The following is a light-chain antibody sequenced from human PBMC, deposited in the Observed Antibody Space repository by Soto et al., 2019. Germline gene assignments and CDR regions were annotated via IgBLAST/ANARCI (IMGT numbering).Light chain of an antibody. CDR2: WAS. Sequence: DIVMAQSPDSLAVSLGERATINCKSSQSLLYTSNNKNCLTWYQQKSGQPPKLLIYWASTRRSGVPDRFSGSGSGTDFSLTISSLQAEDVAVYFCQQYCSLPPTFGQGTKVELK. CDR1: QSLLYTSNNKNC. CDR3: QQYCSLPPT. V-gene: IGKV4-1*01. J-gene: IGKJ2*01.